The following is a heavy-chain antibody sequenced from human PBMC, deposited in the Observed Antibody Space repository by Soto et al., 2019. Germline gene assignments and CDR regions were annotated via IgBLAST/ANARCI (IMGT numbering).Heavy chain of an antibody. CDR3: ARVGLGGLSKIDY. V-gene: IGHV3-21*01. CDR1: GFTFSSYS. J-gene: IGHJ4*02. D-gene: IGHD3-3*01. CDR2: ISSSSSYI. Sequence: EVQLVESGGGLVKPGGSLRLSCAASGFTFSSYSMNWVRQAPGKGLEWVSSISSSSSYIYYADSVKGRFTISRDNAKNSLYLQMNSLRAEDTAVYYCARVGLGGLSKIDYWGQGTLVTVSS.